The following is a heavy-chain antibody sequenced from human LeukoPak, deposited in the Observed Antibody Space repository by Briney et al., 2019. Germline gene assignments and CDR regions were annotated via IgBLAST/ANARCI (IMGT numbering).Heavy chain of an antibody. J-gene: IGHJ4*02. CDR2: IIPIFGTA. Sequence: GASVKVSCKASGGTFSSYAISWVRQAPGQGLEWMGGIIPIFGTANYAQKFQGRVTITTDESTSTAYMELSSLRSEDTAVYYCAIVMGDYVSYYFDYWGQGTLVTVSS. CDR1: GGTFSSYA. V-gene: IGHV1-69*05. CDR3: AIVMGDYVSYYFDY. D-gene: IGHD4-17*01.